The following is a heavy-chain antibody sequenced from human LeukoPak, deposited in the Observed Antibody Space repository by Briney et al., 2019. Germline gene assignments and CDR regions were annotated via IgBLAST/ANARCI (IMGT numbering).Heavy chain of an antibody. CDR1: GFTFSSYA. V-gene: IGHV3-9*01. J-gene: IGHJ6*02. D-gene: IGHD3-3*01. Sequence: GGSLRLSCAASGFTFSSYAMHWVRQAPGKGLEWVSGISWNSGSIGYADSVKGRFTISRDNAKNSLYLQMNSLRAEDTALYYCAKFPYDFWSVLITYYYYGMDVWGQGTTVTVSS. CDR2: ISWNSGSI. CDR3: AKFPYDFWSVLITYYYYGMDV.